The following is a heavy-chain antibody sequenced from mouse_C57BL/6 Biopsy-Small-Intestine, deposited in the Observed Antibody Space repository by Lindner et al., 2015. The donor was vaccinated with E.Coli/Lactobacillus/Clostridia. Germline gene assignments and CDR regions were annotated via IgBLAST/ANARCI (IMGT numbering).Heavy chain of an antibody. CDR1: GGTSAAF. D-gene: IGHD1-1*01. V-gene: IGHV1-53*01. J-gene: IGHJ4*01. Sequence: SVKVSCKASGGTSAAFFAWVRQAPGQGLEWMGGIIPIFGSANYAQKFQGRVTITADESTSTAYMELSSLRSEDTAVYYCARDLAEVVPAAIWFDPWGQGTLVTVSS. CDR3: ARDLAEVVPAAIWFDP. CDR2: IIPIFGSA.